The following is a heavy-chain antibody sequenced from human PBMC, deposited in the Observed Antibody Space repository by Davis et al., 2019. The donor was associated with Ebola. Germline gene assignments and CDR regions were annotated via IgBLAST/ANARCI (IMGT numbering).Heavy chain of an antibody. D-gene: IGHD2-2*01. CDR1: GFTFSNAW. J-gene: IGHJ4*02. Sequence: GESLKISCAASGFTFSNAWMSWVRQAPGKGLVWVSRTNSDGSITSYADSVKGRFTISRDNAKNTLYLQMNSLRDEDTAVYYCARGTHYAHDYWGQGTLVTVSS. CDR3: ARGTHYAHDY. V-gene: IGHV3-74*01. CDR2: TNSDGSIT.